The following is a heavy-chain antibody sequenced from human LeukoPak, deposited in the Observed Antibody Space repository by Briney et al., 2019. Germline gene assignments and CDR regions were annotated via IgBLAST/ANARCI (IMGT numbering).Heavy chain of an antibody. D-gene: IGHD6-19*01. V-gene: IGHV1-2*02. Sequence: ASVKVSCKASGYTFTGYYMHWVRPAPEQGLEWMGWINPNSGGTNYAQKFQGRVTMTRDTSISTAYMELSRLRSDDTAVYYCASLPYSSGWFDYWGQGTLVTVSS. CDR2: INPNSGGT. J-gene: IGHJ4*02. CDR1: GYTFTGYY. CDR3: ASLPYSSGWFDY.